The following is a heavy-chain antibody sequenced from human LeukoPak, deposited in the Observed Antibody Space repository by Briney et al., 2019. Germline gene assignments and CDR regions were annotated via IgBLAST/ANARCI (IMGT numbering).Heavy chain of an antibody. D-gene: IGHD4-23*01. V-gene: IGHV4-31*03. J-gene: IGHJ4*02. CDR1: GGSISSSSYY. CDR3: ARDYGGDFDY. Sequence: SETLSLTCTVSGGSISSSSYYWGWIRQHPGKGLEWIGYIYYSGSTYYNPSLKSRVTISVDTSKNQFSLKLSSVTAADTAVYYCARDYGGDFDYWGQGTLVTVSS. CDR2: IYYSGST.